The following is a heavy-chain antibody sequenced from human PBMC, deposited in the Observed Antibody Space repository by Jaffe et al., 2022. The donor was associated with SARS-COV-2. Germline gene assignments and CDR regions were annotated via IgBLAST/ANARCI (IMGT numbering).Heavy chain of an antibody. D-gene: IGHD3-10*01. V-gene: IGHV4-39*01. CDR1: GGSISTTGYY. CDR2: VYYNGAT. CDR3: ARRASGRNWFDP. Sequence: LQLQESGPGLVKPSETLFLTCSVSGGSISTTGYYWGWIRQPPGKGLQWIATVYYNGATFYNPSLNSRVTIFVDTSNNQFSLKLSSVTAADTAIYYCARRASGRNWFDPWGLGTLVTVSS. J-gene: IGHJ5*02.